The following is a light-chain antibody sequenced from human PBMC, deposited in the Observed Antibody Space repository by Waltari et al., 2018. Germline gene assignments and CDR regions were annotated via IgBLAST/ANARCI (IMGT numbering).Light chain of an antibody. CDR3: QQYNNWPG. J-gene: IGKJ4*01. CDR1: QSVSSN. CDR2: AAS. V-gene: IGKV3-15*01. Sequence: EIVMTQSPATLSVSPGERATLSCRASQSVSSNLAWNQQRPGQAPRLLIYAASTRAPGIPARFSGSGSGTEFTLTISSLQSEDFAVYYCQQYNNWPGFGGGTKVEIK.